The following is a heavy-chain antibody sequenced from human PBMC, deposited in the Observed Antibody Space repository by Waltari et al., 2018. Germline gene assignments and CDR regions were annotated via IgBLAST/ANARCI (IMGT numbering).Heavy chain of an antibody. CDR2: IIPNVGTA. J-gene: IGHJ1*01. CDR3: ASAQPWARREYLQH. Sequence: QVQLVQSGAEVQKPGSSVKVSCKASGGTFSSYAISWSRQAPGQGLEWMGGIIPNVGTANDAQRVKGRVAITTDESTSTGYTELSSLRTEDTAVYYCASAQPWARREYLQHWGQGTLVTVSS. D-gene: IGHD1-26*01. V-gene: IGHV1-69*05. CDR1: GGTFSSYA.